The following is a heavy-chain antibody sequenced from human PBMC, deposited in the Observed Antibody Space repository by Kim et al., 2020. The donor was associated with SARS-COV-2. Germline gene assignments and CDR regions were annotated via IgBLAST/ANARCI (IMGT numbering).Heavy chain of an antibody. CDR2: ISWNSGSI. J-gene: IGHJ4*02. D-gene: IGHD4-17*01. CDR1: GFTFDDYA. CDR3: AKGKWGDYVIDY. Sequence: GGSLRLSCAASGFTFDDYAMHWVRQAPGKGLEWVSGISWNSGSIGYADSVKGRFTISRDNAKNSLYLQMNSLRAEDTALYYCAKGKWGDYVIDYWGQGTLVTVSS. V-gene: IGHV3-9*01.